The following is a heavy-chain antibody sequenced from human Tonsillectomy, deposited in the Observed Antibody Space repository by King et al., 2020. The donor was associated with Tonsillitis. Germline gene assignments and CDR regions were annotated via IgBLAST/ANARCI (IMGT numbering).Heavy chain of an antibody. CDR3: ARHRLLNWFDR. D-gene: IGHD2/OR15-2a*01. V-gene: IGHV4-39*01. CDR1: GGSISSTSFY. CDR2: ILYSGST. J-gene: IGHJ5*02. Sequence: LQLQESGPGLVKPSETLSLTCTVSGGSISSTSFYWGWIRQPPGKGLEGIGSILYSGSTYYDPSLKSRVTISVDTSKNQFSLKLSSVTAADTAVYYCARHRLLNWFDRWGKGTLVTVSS.